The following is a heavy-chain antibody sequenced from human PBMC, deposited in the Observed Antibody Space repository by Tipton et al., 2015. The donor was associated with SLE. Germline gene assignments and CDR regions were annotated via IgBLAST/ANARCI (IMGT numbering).Heavy chain of an antibody. CDR1: GFTFSSYD. Sequence: SLRLSCAASGFTFSSYDMHWVRQATGKGLEWVSAIGTAGDTYYPGSVKGRFTISRENAKNSLYLQMNSLRAGDTAVYYCARGNGDYVAFDIWGQGTMVTVSS. J-gene: IGHJ3*02. CDR3: ARGNGDYVAFDI. D-gene: IGHD4-17*01. CDR2: IGTAGDT. V-gene: IGHV3-13*01.